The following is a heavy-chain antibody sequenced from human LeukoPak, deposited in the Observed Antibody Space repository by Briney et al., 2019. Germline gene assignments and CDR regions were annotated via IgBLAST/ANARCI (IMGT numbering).Heavy chain of an antibody. CDR1: GFTFSSYA. V-gene: IGHV3-30-3*01. Sequence: GGSLRLSCAASGFTFSSYAMHWVRQAPGKGLEWVAVISYDGSNKYYADSVKGRFTISRDNAKNSLYLQMNSLRAEDTAVYYCARDLGSSTTMIVIWSEGGFDYWGQGTLVTVSS. CDR2: ISYDGSNK. CDR3: ARDLGSSTTMIVIWSEGGFDY. D-gene: IGHD3-22*01. J-gene: IGHJ4*02.